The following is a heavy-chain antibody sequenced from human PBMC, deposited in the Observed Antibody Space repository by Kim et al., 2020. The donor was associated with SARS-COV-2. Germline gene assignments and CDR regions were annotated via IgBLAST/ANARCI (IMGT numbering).Heavy chain of an antibody. Sequence: KLQGRVTMTTDTSTSTAYMELRSLRSDDTAVYYCARDGSTHDPYYYGMDVWGQGTTVTVSS. V-gene: IGHV1-18*01. D-gene: IGHD3-10*01. CDR3: ARDGSTHDPYYYGMDV. J-gene: IGHJ6*02.